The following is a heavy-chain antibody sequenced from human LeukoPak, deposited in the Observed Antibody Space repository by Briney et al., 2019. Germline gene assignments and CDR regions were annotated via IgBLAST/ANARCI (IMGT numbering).Heavy chain of an antibody. D-gene: IGHD3-22*01. Sequence: SEPLSLPCAVYGGSFSGYYWSWIRQPPGKGLEWIGEINHSGSTNCNPSLKSRVTISVDTSKNQFSLKLSSVTAADTAVFYCARFHRDTGPYYYDTTGYYFDSWGQGTLVTVSS. CDR3: ARFHRDTGPYYYDTTGYYFDS. J-gene: IGHJ4*02. V-gene: IGHV4-34*01. CDR2: INHSGST. CDR1: GGSFSGYY.